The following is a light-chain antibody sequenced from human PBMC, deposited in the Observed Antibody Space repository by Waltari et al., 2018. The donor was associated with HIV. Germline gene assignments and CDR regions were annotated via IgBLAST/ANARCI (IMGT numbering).Light chain of an antibody. V-gene: IGKV3-20*01. J-gene: IGKJ1*01. CDR1: QSLTSSY. CDR2: GAS. CDR3: QQYGSSPRA. Sequence: EIVLTQSPGTLSLSPGERATLSCRASQSLTSSYLAWYQQKPGQAPRLLIYGASIRATGIPDRFSGSGSGTDFTLTISRLEPEDFAVYYCQQYGSSPRAFGQGTKVAIK.